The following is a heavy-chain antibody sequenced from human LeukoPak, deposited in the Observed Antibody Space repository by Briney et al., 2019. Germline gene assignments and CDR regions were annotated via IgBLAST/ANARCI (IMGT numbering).Heavy chain of an antibody. CDR3: AKVFEKFYANTIDY. CDR2: ITSNGGRP. CDR1: GFTFSSYA. D-gene: IGHD5/OR15-5a*01. Sequence: PGGSLRLSCAASGFTFSSYAMHWVRQAPGKGLEYVSAITSNGGRPYYADSVKGRFTISRDNSKNTLYLQMNSLRAEDTAVYYCAKVFEKFYANTIDYWGQGTLVTVSS. J-gene: IGHJ4*02. V-gene: IGHV3-64*02.